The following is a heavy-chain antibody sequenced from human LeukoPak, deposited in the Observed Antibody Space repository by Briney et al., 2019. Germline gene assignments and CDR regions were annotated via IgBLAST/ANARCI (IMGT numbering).Heavy chain of an antibody. J-gene: IGHJ5*02. Sequence: ASVKVSCKASGYTFTGYYTHWVRQAPGQGLEWMGWINPNSGGTNYAQKFQGRVTMTRDTSISTAYMELSRLRSDDTAVYYCARDRRYCSSTSCYNSYWFDPWGQGTLVTVSS. D-gene: IGHD2-2*02. CDR3: ARDRRYCSSTSCYNSYWFDP. CDR1: GYTFTGYY. CDR2: INPNSGGT. V-gene: IGHV1-2*02.